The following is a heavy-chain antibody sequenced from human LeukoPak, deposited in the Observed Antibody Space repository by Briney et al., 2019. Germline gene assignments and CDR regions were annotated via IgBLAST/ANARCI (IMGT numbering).Heavy chain of an antibody. J-gene: IGHJ4*02. CDR3: AREVSYYDSSGYYYAYFDY. CDR1: GYTFTGYY. D-gene: IGHD3-22*01. Sequence: EASVKVSCKASGYTFTGYYMHWVRQAPGQGLEWMGWINPNSGGTNYAQEFQGRVTMTRDTSISTAYMELSRLRSDDTAVYYCAREVSYYDSSGYYYAYFDYWGQGTLVTVSS. CDR2: INPNSGGT. V-gene: IGHV1-2*02.